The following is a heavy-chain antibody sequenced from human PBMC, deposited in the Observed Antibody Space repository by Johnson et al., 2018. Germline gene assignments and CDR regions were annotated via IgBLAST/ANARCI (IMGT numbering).Heavy chain of an antibody. V-gene: IGHV1-8*01. CDR1: GYTFTSYD. D-gene: IGHD2/OR15-2a*01. CDR3: AKDDNDSPFYDYMDV. J-gene: IGHJ6*03. CDR2: MNPNSGNT. Sequence: EQLGETGAEVKKPGASVKVSCKASGYTFTSYDINWVRQATGQGLEWMGWMNPNSGNTGYAQKFQGRVTMTRNTSISTAYMELSRLRSEDTAVYYCAKDDNDSPFYDYMDVWGKGTTVTVSS.